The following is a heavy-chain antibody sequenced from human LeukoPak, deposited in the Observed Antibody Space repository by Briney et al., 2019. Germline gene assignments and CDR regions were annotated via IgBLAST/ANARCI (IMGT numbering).Heavy chain of an antibody. J-gene: IGHJ4*02. V-gene: IGHV4-4*02. CDR1: GGSISSSNW. Sequence: SGTLSLTCAVSGGSISSSNWWSWVRQPPGKGLEWIGEIYHSGSTNYNPSLKSRVTISVDKSKNQFSLKLSSVTAADTAVYYCARGQLQLWRYYFDYWGQGTLVTVSS. CDR3: ARGQLQLWRYYFDY. D-gene: IGHD5-18*01. CDR2: IYHSGST.